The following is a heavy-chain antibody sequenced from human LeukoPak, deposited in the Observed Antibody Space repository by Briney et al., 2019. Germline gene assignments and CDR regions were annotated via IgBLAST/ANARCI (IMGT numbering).Heavy chain of an antibody. CDR2: IYYSGST. CDR1: GGSISSSSYY. CDR3: ARDVLLWFGEYPTPYYYYYGMDV. D-gene: IGHD3-10*01. Sequence: SETLSLTCTVSGGSISSSSYYWGWIRQPPGKGLEWIGSIYYSGSTYYNPSLKSRVTISVDTSKNQFSLKLSSVTAADTAVHYCARDVLLWFGEYPTPYYYYYGMDVWGQGTTVTVSS. J-gene: IGHJ6*02. V-gene: IGHV4-39*02.